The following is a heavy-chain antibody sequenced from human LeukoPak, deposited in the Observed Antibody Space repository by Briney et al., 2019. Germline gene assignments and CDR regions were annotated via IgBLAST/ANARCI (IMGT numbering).Heavy chain of an antibody. D-gene: IGHD2-2*01. CDR1: GYTVTSYG. Sequence: ASVKVSCKASGYTVTSYGISWVRQAPGQGLEWMGWISAYNGNTNYAQKLQGRVTMTTDTSTSTAYMELRSLRSDDTAVYYCARDVRPRVVVPAAHDAFDIWGQGTMVTVSS. CDR2: ISAYNGNT. CDR3: ARDVRPRVVVPAAHDAFDI. J-gene: IGHJ3*02. V-gene: IGHV1-18*01.